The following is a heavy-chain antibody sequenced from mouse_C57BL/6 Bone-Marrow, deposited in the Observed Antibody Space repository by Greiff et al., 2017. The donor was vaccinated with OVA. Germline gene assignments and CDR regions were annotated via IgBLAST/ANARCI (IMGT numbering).Heavy chain of an antibody. CDR3: ARRGIYDGYYSFAY. Sequence: EVQLVESGGGLVKPGGSLKLSCAASGFTFSDYGMHWVRQAPEKGLEWVAYISSGSSTIYYADKVKGRFTISRDNAKNTLFLQMTRLRSEDTAMYYGARRGIYDGYYSFAYWGQGTLVTVSA. CDR1: GFTFSDYG. V-gene: IGHV5-17*01. J-gene: IGHJ3*01. D-gene: IGHD2-3*01. CDR2: ISSGSSTI.